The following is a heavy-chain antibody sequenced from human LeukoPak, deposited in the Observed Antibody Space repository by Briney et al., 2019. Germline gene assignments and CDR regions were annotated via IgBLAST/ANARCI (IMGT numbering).Heavy chain of an antibody. Sequence: PSETLSLTCVVYGGSFSGYYWSWIRQPPGKGLEWIGEINHSGSTNYNPSLKSRVTISVDTSKNQFSLKLSSVTAADTAVYYCARRRGSYRREFDYWGQGTLVTVSS. D-gene: IGHD1-26*01. V-gene: IGHV4-34*01. CDR1: GGSFSGYY. J-gene: IGHJ4*02. CDR3: ARRRGSYRREFDY. CDR2: INHSGST.